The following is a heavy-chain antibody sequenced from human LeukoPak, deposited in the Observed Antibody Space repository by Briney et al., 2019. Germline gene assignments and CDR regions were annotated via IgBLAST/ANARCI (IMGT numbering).Heavy chain of an antibody. J-gene: IGHJ1*01. CDR1: GFTFSSYA. Sequence: GGSLRLSCAASGFTFSSYAMHWVRQAPGKGLEYVSAISSNGGSTYYANSVKGRFTISRDNSKNTLYLQMGSLRAEDMAVYYCARTDPYDSSGYYYAYFQQWGQGTLVTVSS. CDR3: ARTDPYDSSGYYYAYFQQ. V-gene: IGHV3-64*01. CDR2: ISSNGGST. D-gene: IGHD3-22*01.